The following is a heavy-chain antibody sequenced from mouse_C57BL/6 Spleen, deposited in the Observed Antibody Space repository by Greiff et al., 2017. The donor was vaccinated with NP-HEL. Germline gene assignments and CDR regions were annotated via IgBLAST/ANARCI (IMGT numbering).Heavy chain of an antibody. CDR1: GYSFTGYY. D-gene: IGHD2-2*01. CDR2: INPSTGGT. Sequence: EVQLQQSGPELVKPGASVKISCKASGYSFTGYYMNWVKQSPEKSLEWIGEINPSTGGTTYNQKFKAKATLTVDKSSSTAYMQLKSLTSEDSAVYYCARSGYDEVDYWGQSTTLTVSS. CDR3: ARSGYDEVDY. V-gene: IGHV1-42*01. J-gene: IGHJ2*01.